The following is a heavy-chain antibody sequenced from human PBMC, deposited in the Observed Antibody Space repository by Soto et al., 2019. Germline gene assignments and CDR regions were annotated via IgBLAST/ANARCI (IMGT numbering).Heavy chain of an antibody. V-gene: IGHV1-69*13. CDR2: IIPIFRTA. CDR1: GGDFSNYA. Sequence: ASVKVSCKASGGDFSNYAISWVRQAPGQGPEWMGGIIPIFRTATYAQKFQGRVTITADESTSTAYMELSSLRSEGTAVYYCASKVRGVTRPYYYGMDVWGQGTTVTVSS. J-gene: IGHJ6*02. CDR3: ASKVRGVTRPYYYGMDV. D-gene: IGHD3-10*01.